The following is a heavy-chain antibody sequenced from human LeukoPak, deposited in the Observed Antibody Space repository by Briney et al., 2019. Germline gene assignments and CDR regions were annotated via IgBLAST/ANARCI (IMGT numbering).Heavy chain of an antibody. CDR2: ISSSTSYI. J-gene: IGHJ4*02. CDR3: ARENSGSYYQFDC. D-gene: IGHD1-26*01. CDR1: GLTFSSYA. V-gene: IGHV3-21*01. Sequence: GGSLRLSCAASGLTFSSYAMNWVRQAPGKGLEWVSSISSSTSYIYYADSVKGRFTISRDNAKNSLYLQMNSLRPEDTAVYYCARENSGSYYQFDCWGQGTLVTVSS.